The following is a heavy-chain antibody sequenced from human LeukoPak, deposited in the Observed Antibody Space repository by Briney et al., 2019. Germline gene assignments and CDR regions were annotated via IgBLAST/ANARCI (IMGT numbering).Heavy chain of an antibody. V-gene: IGHV3-53*01. CDR3: AKDAPLDGYNSYFDY. CDR1: GFTVSSNY. CDR2: IYSGGST. Sequence: PGGSLRLSCAASGFTVSSNYMSWVRQAPGKGLEWVSVIYSGGSTYYADSVKGRFTISRDNSKNTLYLQMNSLRAEDTAVYYCAKDAPLDGYNSYFDYWGQGTLVTVSS. D-gene: IGHD5-24*01. J-gene: IGHJ4*02.